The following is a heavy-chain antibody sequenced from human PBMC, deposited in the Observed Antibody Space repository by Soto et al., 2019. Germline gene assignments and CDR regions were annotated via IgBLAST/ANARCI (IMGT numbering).Heavy chain of an antibody. J-gene: IGHJ5*02. Sequence: ETLSLTCTVSGGSISSSTHYWAWIRQPPGKGLEWIGSIYYSGSTYYNPSLKSRVTIAVDTSKNQFSLKLSSVTAADTAVYYCARARYCGSSNCYSGGLNWFDPWGQGTLVTVSS. CDR2: IYYSGST. CDR3: ARARYCGSSNCYSGGLNWFDP. CDR1: GGSISSSTHY. D-gene: IGHD2-2*02. V-gene: IGHV4-39*01.